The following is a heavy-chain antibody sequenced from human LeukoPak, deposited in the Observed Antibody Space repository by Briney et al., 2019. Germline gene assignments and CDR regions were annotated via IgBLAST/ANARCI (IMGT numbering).Heavy chain of an antibody. Sequence: ASVKVSCKASGYTFTGYYIHWVRQAPGQGLEWMGWINPNTGGTNCAQKFQGRVTMTRDTSISTAYMELSRLRSDDTAIYYCARVRYFDSTVDYWGQGTLVTVSS. V-gene: IGHV1-2*02. CDR2: INPNTGGT. CDR1: GYTFTGYY. D-gene: IGHD3-9*01. J-gene: IGHJ4*02. CDR3: ARVRYFDSTVDY.